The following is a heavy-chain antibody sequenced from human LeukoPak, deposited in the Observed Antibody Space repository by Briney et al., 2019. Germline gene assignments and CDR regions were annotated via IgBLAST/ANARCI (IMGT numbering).Heavy chain of an antibody. CDR3: ARGKIVVVPAASDAFDI. J-gene: IGHJ3*02. D-gene: IGHD2-2*01. Sequence: GGSLRLSCAASGFTFSSYSMSWVRQAPGKGLEWVSSISSSSSYIYYADSVKGRFTISRDNAKNSLYLQMNSLRAEDTAVYYCARGKIVVVPAASDAFDIWGQGTMVTVSS. CDR2: ISSSSSYI. CDR1: GFTFSSYS. V-gene: IGHV3-21*01.